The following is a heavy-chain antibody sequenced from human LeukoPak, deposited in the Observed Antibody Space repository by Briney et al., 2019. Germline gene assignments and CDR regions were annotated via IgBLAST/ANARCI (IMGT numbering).Heavy chain of an antibody. CDR3: AKDGASTYFDY. Sequence: GGSLRLSCAASGFTFSSYGMHWVRQAPGKGLEWVSVIWYDGSNKYYADSVKGRLTISRDNCKNTLYLQMNSLRAEDTAVYYCAKDGASTYFDYWGQGTLVTVSS. CDR2: IWYDGSNK. D-gene: IGHD4/OR15-4a*01. CDR1: GFTFSSYG. V-gene: IGHV3-33*06. J-gene: IGHJ4*02.